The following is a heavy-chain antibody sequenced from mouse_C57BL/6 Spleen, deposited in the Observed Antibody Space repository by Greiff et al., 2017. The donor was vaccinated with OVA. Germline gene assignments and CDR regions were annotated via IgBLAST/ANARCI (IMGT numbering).Heavy chain of an antibody. Sequence: VQLQQSGPELVKPGASVKISCKASGYAFSSSWMNWVKQRPGTGLEWIGRIYPGDGDTNYNGKFKGKATLTADKSSSTAYMQLSSLTSEDSAVYFCARRDDGYYYFDYWGQGTTLTVSS. J-gene: IGHJ2*01. D-gene: IGHD2-3*01. CDR3: ARRDDGYYYFDY. CDR2: IYPGDGDT. CDR1: GYAFSSSW. V-gene: IGHV1-82*01.